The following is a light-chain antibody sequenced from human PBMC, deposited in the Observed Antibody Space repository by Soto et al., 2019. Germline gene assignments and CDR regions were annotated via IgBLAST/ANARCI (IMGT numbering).Light chain of an antibody. CDR3: QQYNTYSRT. Sequence: DIQMTQSPSTLSAFVGDRVTITCRASQSISRWVAWYQQKPGKAPKLLIYDASSLKSGVPSRFSGSGSGTAFTLTISGLQTNDFATYYCQQYNTYSRTFGQGTKVDIK. CDR1: QSISRW. J-gene: IGKJ1*01. V-gene: IGKV1-5*01. CDR2: DAS.